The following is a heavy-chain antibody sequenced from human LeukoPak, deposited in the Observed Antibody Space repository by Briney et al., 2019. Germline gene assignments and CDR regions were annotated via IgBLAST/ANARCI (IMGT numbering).Heavy chain of an antibody. J-gene: IGHJ4*02. V-gene: IGHV3-23*01. D-gene: IGHD4-17*01. CDR2: ISVSGGST. CDR3: GTWTTVASYFDY. CDR1: GFTFRSYA. Sequence: GGSLRLSCAASGFTFRSYAMSWVRQAPGKGLEWVSGISVSGGSTYYADSVKGRFTISRDNAKNSLYLQMNSLRAEDTAVYYCGTWTTVASYFDYWGQGTLVTVSS.